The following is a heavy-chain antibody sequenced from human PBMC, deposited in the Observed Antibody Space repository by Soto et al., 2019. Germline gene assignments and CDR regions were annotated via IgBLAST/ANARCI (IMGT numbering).Heavy chain of an antibody. Sequence: QVQLVESGGGVVQPGRSLRLSCAASGFTFSSYAMHWVRQAPGKGLEWVAVISYDGSNKYYADSVKGRFTISRDNSKNTLYLQMNSLRAEDTAVYYCAGDGKSYWGQGTLVTVSS. J-gene: IGHJ4*02. D-gene: IGHD1-1*01. CDR2: ISYDGSNK. V-gene: IGHV3-30-3*01. CDR1: GFTFSSYA. CDR3: AGDGKSY.